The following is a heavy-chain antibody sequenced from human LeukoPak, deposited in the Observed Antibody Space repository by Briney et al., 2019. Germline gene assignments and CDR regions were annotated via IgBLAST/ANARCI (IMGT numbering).Heavy chain of an antibody. D-gene: IGHD5-18*01. CDR3: ARLPSYGSGRDY. CDR1: GFTFSSYS. CDR2: ISSSSSYI. V-gene: IGHV3-21*01. Sequence: PGGSLRLSCAASGFTFSSYSMNWVRQAPGEGLEWVSSISSSSSYIYYADSVKGRFTISRDNAKNSLYLQMNSLRAEDTAVYYCARLPSYGSGRDYWGQGTLVTVSS. J-gene: IGHJ4*02.